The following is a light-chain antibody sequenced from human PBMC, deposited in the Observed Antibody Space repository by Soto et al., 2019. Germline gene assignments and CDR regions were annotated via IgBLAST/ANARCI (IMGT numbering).Light chain of an antibody. Sequence: QSVLTQPPSASGTPGQRVTISCSGSSSNIGSNIVNWYQQFPGTAPKLLIYSNNQRPSGVPDRFSGSKSGTSASLAISGLQSEDEADYYCATWDDRLSSVLFGGGTKLTVL. CDR1: SSNIGSNI. CDR3: ATWDDRLSSVL. J-gene: IGLJ2*01. V-gene: IGLV1-44*01. CDR2: SNN.